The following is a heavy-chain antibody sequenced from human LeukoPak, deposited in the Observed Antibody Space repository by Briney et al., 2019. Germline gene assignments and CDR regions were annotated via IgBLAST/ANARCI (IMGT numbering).Heavy chain of an antibody. V-gene: IGHV7-4-1*02. CDR1: GYTFTSYA. D-gene: IGHD5-24*01. Sequence: ASVKVSCKASGYTFTSYAMNWVRQAPGQGLEWMGWINTNTGNPTYAQGFTGRFVFSLDTSVSTAYLQISSLKAEDTAVYYCARELSKGRWLHPGDYWGQGTLVTVSS. CDR2: INTNTGNP. CDR3: ARELSKGRWLHPGDY. J-gene: IGHJ4*02.